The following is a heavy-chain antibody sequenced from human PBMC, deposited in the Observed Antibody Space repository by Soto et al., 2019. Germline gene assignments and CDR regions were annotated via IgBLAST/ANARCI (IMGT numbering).Heavy chain of an antibody. CDR2: IWYDGSNK. Sequence: QVQLVESGGGVVQPGRSLRLSCAASGFTFSSYGMHWVRQAPGKGLEWVAVIWYDGSNKYYADSVKGRFTISRDNSKNTLYLQMNSLRAEDTAVYYCARDQEFGEPYHVPPRGSPAGFDYWGQGTLVTVSS. J-gene: IGHJ4*02. D-gene: IGHD3-10*01. CDR3: ARDQEFGEPYHVPPRGSPAGFDY. CDR1: GFTFSSYG. V-gene: IGHV3-33*01.